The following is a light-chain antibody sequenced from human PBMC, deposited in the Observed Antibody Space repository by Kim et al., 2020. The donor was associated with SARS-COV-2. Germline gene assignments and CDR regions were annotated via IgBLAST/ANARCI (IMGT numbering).Light chain of an antibody. CDR3: QAWDSSTEGV. CDR2: QDS. Sequence: SYELTQPPSVSVSPGQTASITCSGDKLGDKYACXYQQKPGQSPVLVIYQDSKRPSGIPERFSGSNSGNTATLTISGTQAMDEADYYCQAWDSSTEGVFGG. CDR1: KLGDKY. V-gene: IGLV3-1*01. J-gene: IGLJ2*01.